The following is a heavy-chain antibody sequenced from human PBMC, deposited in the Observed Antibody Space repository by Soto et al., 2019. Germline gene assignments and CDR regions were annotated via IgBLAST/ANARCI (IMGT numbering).Heavy chain of an antibody. V-gene: IGHV4-61*01. D-gene: IGHD2-15*01. CDR2: MYYSGST. Sequence: SETLSLTCTVSGASLSSGSYFWSWIRQPPGKGLEYIGYMYYSGSTNYNPSLKSRVTISSDTPKNKFSLRLKSVTAADTAVYYCARAVRYCSGGPCHYFDSWGQGTLVTVSS. CDR1: GASLSSGSYF. CDR3: ARAVRYCSGGPCHYFDS. J-gene: IGHJ4*02.